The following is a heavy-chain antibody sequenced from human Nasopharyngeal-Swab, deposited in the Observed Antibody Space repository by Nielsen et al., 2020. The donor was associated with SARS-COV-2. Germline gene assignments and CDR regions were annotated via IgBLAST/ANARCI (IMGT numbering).Heavy chain of an antibody. CDR3: ARERVTTVGENSGAFDI. V-gene: IGHV4-59*01. D-gene: IGHD1-26*01. Sequence: GSLRLSCTVSGASISHYYWSWIRQAPGKGLEWIGYINYSGSTKNNPSLKSRVIISVDASKNQFSLKLISVRAADTAVYYCARERVTTVGENSGAFDIWGQGTMVTVSS. CDR2: INYSGST. J-gene: IGHJ3*02. CDR1: GASISHYY.